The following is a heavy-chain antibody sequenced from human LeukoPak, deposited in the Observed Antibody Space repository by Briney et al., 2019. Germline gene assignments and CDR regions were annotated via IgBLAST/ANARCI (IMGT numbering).Heavy chain of an antibody. J-gene: IGHJ5*02. V-gene: IGHV1-2*02. CDR3: ARARIAVAGPKLDP. CDR2: INPNSGGT. CDR1: GYTLTELS. Sequence: ASVKVSCKVSGYTLTELSMHWVRQAPGQGLEWMGWINPNSGGTNYAQKFQGRVTMTRDTSISTAYMELSRLRSDDTAVYYCARARIAVAGPKLDPWGQGTLVTVSS. D-gene: IGHD6-19*01.